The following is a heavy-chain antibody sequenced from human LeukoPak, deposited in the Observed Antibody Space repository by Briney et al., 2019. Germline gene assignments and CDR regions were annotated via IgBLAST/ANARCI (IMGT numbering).Heavy chain of an antibody. Sequence: GGSLRLSCAASGLTFSSYNMNWVRQAPGKGLEWVSFISSSSSYIYYADSVKGRFTISRDNSKNTLYLQMNSLRAEDTAVYYCASSIVVTDRGLVAFDIWGQGTMVTVSS. J-gene: IGHJ3*02. CDR3: ASSIVVTDRGLVAFDI. CDR2: ISSSSSYI. V-gene: IGHV3-21*04. CDR1: GLTFSSYN. D-gene: IGHD2-21*01.